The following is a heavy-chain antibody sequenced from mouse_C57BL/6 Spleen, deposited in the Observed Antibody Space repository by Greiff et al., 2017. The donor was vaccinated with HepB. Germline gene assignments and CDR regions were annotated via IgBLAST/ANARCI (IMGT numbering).Heavy chain of an antibody. J-gene: IGHJ3*01. V-gene: IGHV1-69*01. CDR3: SRSPSDGYYPAWFAY. CDR1: GYTFTSYW. Sequence: QVQLQQPGAELVMPGASVKLSCKASGYTFTSYWMHWVKQRPGQGLEWIGEIDPSDSYTNYNQKFKGKSTLTVDKSSSTAYMQLSGLTSAYAAVYYCSRSPSDGYYPAWFAYWGQGTLVTVSA. D-gene: IGHD2-3*01. CDR2: IDPSDSYT.